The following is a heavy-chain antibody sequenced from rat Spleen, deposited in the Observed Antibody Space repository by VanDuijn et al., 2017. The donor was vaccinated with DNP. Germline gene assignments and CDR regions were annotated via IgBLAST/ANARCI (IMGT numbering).Heavy chain of an antibody. V-gene: IGHV2-41*01. J-gene: IGHJ2*01. D-gene: IGHD1-11*01. Sequence: QVQLKESGPGLVQPSQTLSLTCTVAGFSLTSYNVHWVRQPPGKGLEWMGVIWNTGGTRYNSALKSQLSISKDTSKSQVFLKMNSRQTEDTATYYCARDEGYWGQGVMVTVSS. CDR1: GFSLTSYN. CDR3: ARDEGY. CDR2: IWNTGGT.